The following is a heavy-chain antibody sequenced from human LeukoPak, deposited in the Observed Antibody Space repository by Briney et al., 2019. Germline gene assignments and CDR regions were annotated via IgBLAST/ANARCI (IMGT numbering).Heavy chain of an antibody. CDR1: GYTFTSYD. D-gene: IGHD6-13*01. CDR3: ARGTYSSSWNWFDP. CDR2: MNPNSGNT. Sequence: GAPVKVSCKASGYTFTSYDINWVRQATGQGLEWMGWMNPNSGNTGYAQKFQGRVTMTRDTSISTAYMELSRLRSDDTAVYYCARGTYSSSWNWFDPWGQGTLVTVSS. J-gene: IGHJ5*02. V-gene: IGHV1-8*01.